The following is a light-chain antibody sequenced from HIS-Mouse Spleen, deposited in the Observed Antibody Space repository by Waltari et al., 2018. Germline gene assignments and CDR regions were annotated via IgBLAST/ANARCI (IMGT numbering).Light chain of an antibody. Sequence: QSALTQPASVSGSPGQSITISCTGTSSDVGSYNLVSWYQQHPGQAPKLMIYEGSKRPSGVSNRFSGYKAGNTASLTIAGLQAEDEADYYCCSYAGSSTWVFGGGTKLTVL. CDR1: SSDVGSYNL. V-gene: IGLV2-23*01. J-gene: IGLJ3*02. CDR3: CSYAGSSTWV. CDR2: EGS.